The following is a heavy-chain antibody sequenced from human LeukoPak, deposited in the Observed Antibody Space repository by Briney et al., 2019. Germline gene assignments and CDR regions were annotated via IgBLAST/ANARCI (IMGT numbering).Heavy chain of an antibody. CDR1: GYSFTSFW. D-gene: IGHD3-22*01. Sequence: GEPLKISCKGSGYSFTSFWIGWVRQLPGKGLEWMGVNYPDDSETRYSPSFQGQVTISADKSISTAYLQWSSLKASDTAMYYCARRFSYDLSGLRTPSFDFWGQGTPVTVSS. V-gene: IGHV5-51*01. CDR2: NYPDDSET. CDR3: ARRFSYDLSGLRTPSFDF. J-gene: IGHJ4*02.